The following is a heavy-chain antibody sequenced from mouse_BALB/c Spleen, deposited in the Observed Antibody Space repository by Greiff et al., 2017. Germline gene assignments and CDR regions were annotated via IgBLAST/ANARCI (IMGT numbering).Heavy chain of an antibody. Sequence: EVQGVESGGGLVKPGGSLKLSCAASGFTFSSYAMSWVRQSPEKRLEWVAEISSGGSYTYYPDTVTGRFTISRDNAKNTLYLEMSSLRSEDTAMYYCARELGEYYYAMDYWGQGTSVTVSS. CDR1: GFTFSSYA. J-gene: IGHJ4*01. D-gene: IGHD4-1*01. V-gene: IGHV5-9-4*01. CDR3: ARELGEYYYAMDY. CDR2: ISSGGSYT.